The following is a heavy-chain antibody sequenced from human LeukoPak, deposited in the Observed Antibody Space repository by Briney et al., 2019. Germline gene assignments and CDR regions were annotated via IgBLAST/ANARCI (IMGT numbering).Heavy chain of an antibody. CDR3: ARHVRYCSGGSCYYFDY. V-gene: IGHV4-59*08. D-gene: IGHD2-15*01. Sequence: PPETLSLTCTVSGGSISSYYWSWIRRPPGKGLEWIGYIYYSGSTNYNPSLKSRVTISVDTSKNQFSLKLSSVTAADTAVYYCARHVRYCSGGSCYYFDYWGQGTLVTVSS. J-gene: IGHJ4*02. CDR1: GGSISSYY. CDR2: IYYSGST.